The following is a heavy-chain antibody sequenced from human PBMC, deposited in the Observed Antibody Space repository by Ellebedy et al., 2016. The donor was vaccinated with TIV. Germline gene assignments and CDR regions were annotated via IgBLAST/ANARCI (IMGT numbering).Heavy chain of an antibody. D-gene: IGHD6-19*01. CDR3: ARGSPGGSGWYRY. CDR1: GFTFSSYG. CDR2: IWYDGSNK. J-gene: IGHJ4*02. V-gene: IGHV3-33*08. Sequence: GESLKISCAASGFTFSSYGMHWVRQAPGKGLEWVAVIWYDGSNKYYADSVKGRFTISRDNSKNTLYLQMNSLRAEDTAGYYCARGSPGGSGWYRYWGQGTLVTVSS.